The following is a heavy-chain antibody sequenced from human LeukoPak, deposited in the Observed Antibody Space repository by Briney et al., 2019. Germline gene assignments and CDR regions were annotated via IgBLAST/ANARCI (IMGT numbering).Heavy chain of an antibody. D-gene: IGHD1-1*01. Sequence: GASLQISCKGSGYSFTSYWIGWVRPLPGKGLECMGIIYPGDSDTRYSPSFQGQVTISADRSISTAYLQWSSLKASDTAMYYCARHETGPYFDYWGQGTLVTVST. V-gene: IGHV5-51*01. CDR1: GYSFTSYW. J-gene: IGHJ4*02. CDR2: IYPGDSDT. CDR3: ARHETGPYFDY.